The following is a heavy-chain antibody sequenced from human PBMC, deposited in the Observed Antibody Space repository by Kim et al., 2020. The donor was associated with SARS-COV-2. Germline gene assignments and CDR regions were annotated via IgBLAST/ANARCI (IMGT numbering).Heavy chain of an antibody. D-gene: IGHD3-22*01. V-gene: IGHV4-39*07. CDR3: ARECEVMTYYYDSREVHWFDP. CDR2: IYYSGST. CDR1: GGSISSSSYY. J-gene: IGHJ5*02. Sequence: SETLSLTCTVSGGSISSSSYYWGWIRQPPGKGLEWIGSIYYSGSTYYNPSLKSRVTISVDTSKNQFSLKLSSVTAADTAVYYCARECEVMTYYYDSREVHWFDPWGQGTLVTVSS.